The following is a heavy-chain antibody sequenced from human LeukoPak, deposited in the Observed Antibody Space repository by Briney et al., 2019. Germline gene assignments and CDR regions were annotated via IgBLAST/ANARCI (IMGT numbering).Heavy chain of an antibody. CDR2: ISGSGGST. J-gene: IGHJ3*01. V-gene: IGHV3-23*01. CDR1: GFTFSSYA. CDR3: AKDKSEMEIITRAFDF. Sequence: GGSLRLSCAASGFTFSSYAMSWVRQAPGKGLEWVSAISGSGGSTYYADSVKGRFTISRDNSKNTLFLQMNSLRAEDTAVYYCAKDKSEMEIITRAFDFWGQGTMVTVSS. D-gene: IGHD5-24*01.